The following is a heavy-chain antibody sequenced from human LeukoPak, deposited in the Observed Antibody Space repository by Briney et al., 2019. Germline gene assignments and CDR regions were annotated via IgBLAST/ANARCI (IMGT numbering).Heavy chain of an antibody. Sequence: GGSLRLSCAASGFTFSSYWMSWVRQAPGKGLEWVANIKQDGSEKYYVDSVKGRFTISRDNAKNSLYLQMNSLRAEDTAVYYCARVLSDYYGSGSWDCWGQGTLVTVSS. CDR1: GFTFSSYW. D-gene: IGHD3-10*01. V-gene: IGHV3-7*01. CDR3: ARVLSDYYGSGSWDC. CDR2: IKQDGSEK. J-gene: IGHJ4*02.